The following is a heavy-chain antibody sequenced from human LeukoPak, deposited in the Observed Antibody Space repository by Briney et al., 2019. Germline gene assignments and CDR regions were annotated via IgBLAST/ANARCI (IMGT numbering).Heavy chain of an antibody. V-gene: IGHV1-69*02. CDR1: GDTFSSDT. CDR3: ASSVAGGAFDI. Sequence: SVKVSCKSSGDTFSSDTLSWVRQAPGQGLEWMGRIIPSLTIRNYAQKFQGRATITADKSTSTAYMELSSLRSEDTAVYYCASSVAGGAFDIWGQGTMVTVSS. CDR2: IIPSLTIR. J-gene: IGHJ3*02. D-gene: IGHD1-14*01.